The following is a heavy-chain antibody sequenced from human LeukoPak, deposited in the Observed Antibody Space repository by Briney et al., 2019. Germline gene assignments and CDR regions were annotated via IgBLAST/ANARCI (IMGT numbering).Heavy chain of an antibody. D-gene: IGHD3-22*01. CDR3: ARGGLHYYDSSGFDH. CDR1: GFTFSSYA. V-gene: IGHV3-23*01. CDR2: ISGSGGST. Sequence: GGSLRLSCAASGFTFSSYAMSWVRQAPGKGLEWVSAISGSGGSTYYADSVKGRFTISRDNSKNTLYLQMNSLRAEDTAVYYCARGGLHYYDSSGFDHWGQGTQVTVSS. J-gene: IGHJ4*02.